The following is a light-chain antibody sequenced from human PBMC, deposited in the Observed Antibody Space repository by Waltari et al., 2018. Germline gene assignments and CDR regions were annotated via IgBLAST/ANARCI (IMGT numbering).Light chain of an antibody. CDR3: AAWDDSLSNFV. CDR1: SSNLGGNY. V-gene: IGLV1-47*01. Sequence: QSVLTQPPSASGTPGQKVTISCSVGSSNLGGNYVYWYQHLPGTAPKLLTYKSNQRPSGVPDRFSGSKSGTSASLAISGLRSEDEGHYYCAAWDDSLSNFVFGTGTKVTVL. J-gene: IGLJ1*01. CDR2: KSN.